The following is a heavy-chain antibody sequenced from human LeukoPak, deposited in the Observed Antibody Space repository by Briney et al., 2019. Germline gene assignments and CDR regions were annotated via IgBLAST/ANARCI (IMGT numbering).Heavy chain of an antibody. CDR3: AKDRSYGSGSYYMGVDYYFDY. CDR2: ISGSGGST. CDR1: VFTFSSYA. D-gene: IGHD3-10*01. V-gene: IGHV3-23*01. J-gene: IGHJ4*02. Sequence: GGSLRLSCAASVFTFSSYAMSWVRQAPGKGLEWVSAISGSGGSTYYADSVKGRFTISRDNSKNTLYLQMNSLRAEDTAVYYCAKDRSYGSGSYYMGVDYYFDYWGQGTLVTVSS.